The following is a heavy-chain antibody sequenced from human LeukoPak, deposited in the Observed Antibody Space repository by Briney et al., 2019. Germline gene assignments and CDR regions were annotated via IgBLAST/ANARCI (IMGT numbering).Heavy chain of an antibody. CDR2: ISSSSSTI. D-gene: IGHD6-13*01. CDR1: GFSFSSYS. J-gene: IGHJ4*02. CDR3: AREMTGYTSSAVDY. V-gene: IGHV3-48*01. Sequence: GGSLRLSCAASGFSFSSYSMNWVRQAPGEGLEWVSYISSSSSTIYYADSVKGRFTISRDTANNSLYLQMNSLRVEDTAVYCCAREMTGYTSSAVDYWGQGTLVTVSS.